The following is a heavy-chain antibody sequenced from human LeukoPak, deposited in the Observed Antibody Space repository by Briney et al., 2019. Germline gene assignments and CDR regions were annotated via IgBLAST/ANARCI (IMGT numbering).Heavy chain of an antibody. V-gene: IGHV3-64D*09. D-gene: IGHD2-21*02. CDR1: GFTFSNFA. CDR3: VKDPGRSDCCLDY. J-gene: IGHJ4*02. Sequence: PGGSLRLSCSASGFTFSNFAMHWVRQAPGKGLEYVSAISANGHNTYYADSLKGRFTVSRDNTKNTVSLQMSSLRTEDTTVYYCVKDPGRSDCCLDYWGQGTLVTVS. CDR2: ISANGHNT.